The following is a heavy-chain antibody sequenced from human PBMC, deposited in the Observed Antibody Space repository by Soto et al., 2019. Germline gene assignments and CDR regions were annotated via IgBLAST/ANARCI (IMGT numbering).Heavy chain of an antibody. D-gene: IGHD4-17*01. CDR1: GFTLSSFE. CDR3: ARVQLGDSLDY. J-gene: IGHJ4*02. CDR2: ISNSGTTK. Sequence: EVRLEESGGTLVQPGGSLRLSCVGSGFTLSSFEVTWVRQAPGKGLEWLSYISNSGTTKHYADSVKGRFTVSRDNAKNSVHLQLNSLSADDTGIYYCARVQLGDSLDYWGQGTLVTVSS. V-gene: IGHV3-48*03.